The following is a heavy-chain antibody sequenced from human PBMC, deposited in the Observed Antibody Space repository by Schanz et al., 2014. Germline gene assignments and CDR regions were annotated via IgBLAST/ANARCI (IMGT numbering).Heavy chain of an antibody. Sequence: QVQLVQSGAEVKKPGASVKVSCKASGYTFTGYYMHWVRQAPGQGLEWMGWINPNSGGTNYAQKLQGRVTMTRDTSISTAYMELSRLRSDDTAVYYCARAGQDFEYSSLSPIWYFDLWGRGTLVTVSS. D-gene: IGHD6-6*01. CDR1: GYTFTGYY. CDR2: INPNSGGT. J-gene: IGHJ2*01. V-gene: IGHV1-2*02. CDR3: ARAGQDFEYSSLSPIWYFDL.